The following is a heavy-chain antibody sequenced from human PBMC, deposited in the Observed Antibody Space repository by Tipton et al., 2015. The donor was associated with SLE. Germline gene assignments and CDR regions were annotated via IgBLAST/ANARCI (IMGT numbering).Heavy chain of an antibody. V-gene: IGHV3-30*02. J-gene: IGHJ6*02. D-gene: IGHD1-26*01. Sequence: QLVQSGGGVVQPGGSLRLSCAASGFTFSSYDMHWVRQAPGKGLEWVAFIRYDGSNQYYEDSVKGRFTVSRDNSKNTLYLQINRLRAEDTAVFYCAKKLGVGAATPYYYYGMDVWGQGTTVTVSS. CDR3: AKKLGVGAATPYYYYGMDV. CDR2: IRYDGSNQ. CDR1: GFTFSSYD.